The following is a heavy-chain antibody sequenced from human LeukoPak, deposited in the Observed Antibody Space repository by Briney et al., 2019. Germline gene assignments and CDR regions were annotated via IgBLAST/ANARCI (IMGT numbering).Heavy chain of an antibody. J-gene: IGHJ3*02. CDR3: ARGPVRRGVPPPDGIAVAVGYAFDI. CDR2: INPNSGAT. CDR1: GYTFTGYY. V-gene: IGHV1-2*02. D-gene: IGHD6-19*01. Sequence: ASVKVSCKASGYTFTGYYMHWVRQAPGQGPEWMGWINPNSGATNYAQKFQGRVTMTRDTSISTAYMELSRLRSDDTAVYYCARGPVRRGVPPPDGIAVAVGYAFDIWGQGTMVTVSS.